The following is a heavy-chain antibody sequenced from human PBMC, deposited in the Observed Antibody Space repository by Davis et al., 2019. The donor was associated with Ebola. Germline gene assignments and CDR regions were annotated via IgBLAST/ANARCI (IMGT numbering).Heavy chain of an antibody. CDR3: TRHVSGDFWYFDL. Sequence: GGSLRLSCAASGFTFDDYAMHWVRQAPGKGLEWVSGISWNSGRVVYVDAVEGRFTISRDNAKNLVYLQMNSLRAEDTAVYYCTRHVSGDFWYFDLWGRGTLVTVSS. J-gene: IGHJ2*01. CDR2: ISWNSGRV. D-gene: IGHD4-17*01. CDR1: GFTFDDYA. V-gene: IGHV3-9*01.